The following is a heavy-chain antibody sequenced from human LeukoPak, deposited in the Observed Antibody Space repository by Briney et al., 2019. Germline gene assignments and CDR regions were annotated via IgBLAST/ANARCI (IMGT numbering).Heavy chain of an antibody. CDR2: IYTSGST. V-gene: IGHV4-4*07. CDR3: ARVDGSGSYYKRFWFDP. CDR1: GGSISSYY. D-gene: IGHD3-10*01. J-gene: IGHJ5*02. Sequence: KPSETLSLTCTVSGGSISSYYWSWIRQPAGKGLEWIGRIYTSGSTNYNPSLKSRVTMSADTSKNQSSLKLSSVTAADTAVYYCARVDGSGSYYKRFWFDPWGQGTLVTVSS.